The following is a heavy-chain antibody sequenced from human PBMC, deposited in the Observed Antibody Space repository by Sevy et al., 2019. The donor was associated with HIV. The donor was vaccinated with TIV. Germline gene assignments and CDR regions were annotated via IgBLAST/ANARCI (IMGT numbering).Heavy chain of an antibody. CDR2: ISSSSSTI. CDR3: ARGGYVWGSQTVDY. J-gene: IGHJ4*02. Sequence: LSLTRAASGFTFSSYSMNWVRQAPGKGLEWVSYISSSSSTIYYADSVKGRFTISRDNAKNSLYLQMNSLRDEDTAVYYCARGGYVWGSQTVDYWGQGTLVTVSS. CDR1: GFTFSSYS. D-gene: IGHD3-16*01. V-gene: IGHV3-48*02.